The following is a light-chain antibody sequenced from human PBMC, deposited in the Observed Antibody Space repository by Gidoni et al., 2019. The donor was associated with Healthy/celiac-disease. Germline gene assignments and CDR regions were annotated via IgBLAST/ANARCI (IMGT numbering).Light chain of an antibody. CDR1: QGISSY. Sequence: AIRMTHSPSSPSASTGDRVTITCRASQGISSYLAWYQQKPGKATKLLIYAASTLQRGVPSRFSGSGSGTDFTLTVSCLQSEDFATYYCQQYYSYPRTFGQGTKVEIK. J-gene: IGKJ1*01. V-gene: IGKV1-8*01. CDR2: AAS. CDR3: QQYYSYPRT.